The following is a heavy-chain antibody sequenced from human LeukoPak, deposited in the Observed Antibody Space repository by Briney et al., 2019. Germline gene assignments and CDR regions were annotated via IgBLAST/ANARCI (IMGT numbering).Heavy chain of an antibody. D-gene: IGHD3-3*01. CDR3: ARDRNDFWSGYYNWFDP. CDR2: INPNSGGT. J-gene: IGHJ5*02. Sequence: ASVKVSCKASGYTFTGYYMHWVRQAPGQGLEWMGRINPNSGGTNYAQKFQGRVTMTRDTSISTAYMELSRLRSDDTAVYYCARDRNDFWSGYYNWFDPWGQGTLVNVSS. CDR1: GYTFTGYY. V-gene: IGHV1-2*06.